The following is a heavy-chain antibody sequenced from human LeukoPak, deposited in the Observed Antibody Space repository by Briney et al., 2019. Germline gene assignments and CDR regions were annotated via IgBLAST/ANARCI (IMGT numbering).Heavy chain of an antibody. CDR1: GGTFISYA. J-gene: IGHJ6*02. CDR2: IIPIFGTA. D-gene: IGHD5-12*01. CDR3: ARKNLVAHGTTHDYYYYGMDV. V-gene: IGHV1-69*13. Sequence: SVKVSCKASGGTFISYAISWVRQAPGQGLEWMGGIIPIFGTANYAQKFQGRVTITADESTSTAYMELSSLRSEDTAVYYCARKNLVAHGTTHDYYYYGMDVWGQGTTVTVSS.